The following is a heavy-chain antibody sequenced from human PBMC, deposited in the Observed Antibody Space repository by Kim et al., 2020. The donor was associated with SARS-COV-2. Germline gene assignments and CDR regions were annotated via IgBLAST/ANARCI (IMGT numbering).Heavy chain of an antibody. J-gene: IGHJ6*02. CDR1: GGSFSGYY. CDR2: INHSGST. Sequence: SETLSLTCAVYGGSFSGYYWSWIRQPPGKGLEWIGEINHSGSTNYNPSLKSRVTISVDTSKNQFSLKLSSVTAADTAVYYCATSNLNNSSSWWDYYYYYGMDVWGQGTTVTVSS. V-gene: IGHV4-34*01. D-gene: IGHD6-13*01. CDR3: ATSNLNNSSSWWDYYYYYGMDV.